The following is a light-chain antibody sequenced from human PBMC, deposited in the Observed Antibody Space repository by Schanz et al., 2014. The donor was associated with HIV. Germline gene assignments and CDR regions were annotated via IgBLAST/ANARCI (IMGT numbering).Light chain of an antibody. J-gene: IGLJ3*02. CDR3: ATWVDSLNGWV. V-gene: IGLV1-44*01. Sequence: QSVLTQPPSASGTPGQRVTISCSGSSSNIRSNTINWYQQLPGTAPKLLIQADIQRPSGVPDRFSGSKSGTSASLAISGLQSEDEADYYCATWVDSLNGWVFGGGTKLTVL. CDR1: SSNIRSNT. CDR2: ADI.